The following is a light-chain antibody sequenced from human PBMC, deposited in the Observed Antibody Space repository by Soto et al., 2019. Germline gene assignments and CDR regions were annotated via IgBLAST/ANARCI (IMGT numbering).Light chain of an antibody. CDR3: SSYTTSSTVV. V-gene: IGLV2-14*01. J-gene: IGLJ2*01. CDR2: DVS. CDR1: IIYVTTYNY. Sequence: QSALTQPASVSGSPGQSITISCTGTIIYVTTYNYVSWYQQHPGKAPKLIIYDVSNRPSGVSNRFSGSKSGNTASLTISGLQADDEADYYCSSYTTSSTVVFGGGTKLTVL.